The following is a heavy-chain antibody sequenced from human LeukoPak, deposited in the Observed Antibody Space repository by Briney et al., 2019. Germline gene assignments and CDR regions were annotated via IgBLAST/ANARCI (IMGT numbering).Heavy chain of an antibody. Sequence: GESLKISCKGSGYNFYDSWLSWVRQRPGRGLEWMGIIFPGDSDTRYSPSFQGQVTMSVDKSINTAYLQWSSLKASDSALYYCARELPGSYGELLAFDFWGPGTLVTVSS. V-gene: IGHV5-51*01. CDR3: ARELPGSYGELLAFDF. J-gene: IGHJ4*02. D-gene: IGHD1-26*01. CDR2: IFPGDSDT. CDR1: GYNFYDSW.